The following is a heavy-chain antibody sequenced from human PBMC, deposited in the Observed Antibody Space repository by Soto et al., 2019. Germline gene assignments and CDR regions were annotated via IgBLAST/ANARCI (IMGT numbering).Heavy chain of an antibody. CDR3: ARGDDASVTTALYDWFDP. Sequence: QVQLVQSGAEVKKPGSSVKVSCKASGGTFSSYAISWVRQAPGQGLEWMGGIIPIFGTANYAQKFQGRVTITADESTSTAYMELSSLRSEDTAVYYCARGDDASVTTALYDWFDPWGQGTLFTVSS. D-gene: IGHD4-17*01. CDR2: IIPIFGTA. J-gene: IGHJ5*02. CDR1: GGTFSSYA. V-gene: IGHV1-69*01.